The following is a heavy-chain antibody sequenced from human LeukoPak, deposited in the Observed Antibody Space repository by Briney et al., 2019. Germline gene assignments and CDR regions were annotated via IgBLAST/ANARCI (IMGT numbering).Heavy chain of an antibody. CDR3: ARGAQTARAFDI. D-gene: IGHD6-6*01. CDR2: INPNSGGT. J-gene: IGHJ3*02. Sequence: ASVKVSCKASGYTFTGYYMHWVRQAPGQGLEWMGWINPNSGGTNYAQKFQGRVTMTRDTSISTAYMELSRLRSGDTAVYYCARGAQTARAFDIWGQGTMVTVSS. V-gene: IGHV1-2*02. CDR1: GYTFTGYY.